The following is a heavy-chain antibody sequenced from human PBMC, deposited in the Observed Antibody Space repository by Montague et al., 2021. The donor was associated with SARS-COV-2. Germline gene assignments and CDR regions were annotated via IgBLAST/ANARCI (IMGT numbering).Heavy chain of an antibody. D-gene: IGHD3-9*01. J-gene: IGHJ6*02. CDR3: ARLPYDNSYGMDV. V-gene: IGHV4-59*01. CDR1: GGSISTYY. CDR2: IDYSGST. Sequence: SETLSLTCTVSGGSISTYYWNWIRQFPGKGLEWIGYIDYSGSTNHNPSLQSRVIISVDRSKIQLSLKLNSVTAADTAIYYCARLPYDNSYGMDVWGQGTTVTVSS.